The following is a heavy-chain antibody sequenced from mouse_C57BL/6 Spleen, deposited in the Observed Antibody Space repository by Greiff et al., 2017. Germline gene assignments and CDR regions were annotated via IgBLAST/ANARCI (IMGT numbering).Heavy chain of an antibody. Sequence: QVHVKQSGPGLVQPSQSLSITCTASGFSLTSYGVHWVRQSPGKGLEWLGVIWSGGSTDYNAAFISRLSISKDNSKSQVFFKMNSLQADDTAIYYCDRTLYEYYFDYWGQGTTLTVSS. V-gene: IGHV2-2*01. J-gene: IGHJ2*01. CDR1: GFSLTSYG. CDR3: DRTLYEYYFDY. CDR2: IWSGGST. D-gene: IGHD2-3*01.